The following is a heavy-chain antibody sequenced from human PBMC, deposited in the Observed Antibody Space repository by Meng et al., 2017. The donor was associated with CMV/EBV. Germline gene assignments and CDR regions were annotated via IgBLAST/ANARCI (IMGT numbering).Heavy chain of an antibody. CDR3: ATLPSTYYDVNDY. J-gene: IGHJ4*02. Sequence: QLQVVESWGAGVQPVWTLRLSCTESGFTFWNYGKNWIRQPPGKRLQWVSFIRNDRITKYYTDSVKGRFTISRDNSKNTLYLEMNNLRPEDTALYFCATLPSTYYDVNDYWGQGTLVTVSS. CDR1: GFTFWNYG. CDR2: IRNDRITK. V-gene: IGHV3-30*02. D-gene: IGHD3-22*01.